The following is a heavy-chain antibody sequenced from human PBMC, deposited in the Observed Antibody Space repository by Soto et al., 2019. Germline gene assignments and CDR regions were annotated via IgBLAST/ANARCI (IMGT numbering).Heavy chain of an antibody. CDR1: GFTFSSYG. V-gene: IGHV3-30*18. J-gene: IGHJ6*02. D-gene: IGHD4-17*01. CDR3: ANDLCWTTGHYGMDV. CDR2: ISYDGSNK. Sequence: PGGSLRLSCAASGFTFSSYGMHWVRQAPGKGLEWVAVISYDGSNKYYADSVKGRFTISRDNSKNTLYLQMNSLRAEDTAVYYCANDLCWTTGHYGMDVWGQGTTVTVSS.